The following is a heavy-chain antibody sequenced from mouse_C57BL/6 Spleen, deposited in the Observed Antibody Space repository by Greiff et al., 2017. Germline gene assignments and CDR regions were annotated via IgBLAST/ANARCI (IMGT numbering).Heavy chain of an antibody. J-gene: IGHJ3*01. V-gene: IGHV14-4*01. D-gene: IGHD2-2*01. CDR3: TTATMVTTAGFAY. CDR2: IDPENGDT. Sequence: VQLQQSGAELVRPGASVKLSCTASGFNIKDDYMHWVKQRPEQGLEWIGWIDPENGDTAYASTFQGKATITADTSANTAYLQLSSLTSEDTAVYYCTTATMVTTAGFAYWGQGTLVTVSA. CDR1: GFNIKDDY.